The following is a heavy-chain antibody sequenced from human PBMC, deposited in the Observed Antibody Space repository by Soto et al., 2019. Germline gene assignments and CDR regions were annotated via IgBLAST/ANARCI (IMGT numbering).Heavy chain of an antibody. CDR2: MGGSVDSK. J-gene: IGHJ5*02. V-gene: IGHV3-23*01. D-gene: IGHD6-19*01. CDR3: ARDQISGWYDN. CDR1: GFAFGRYA. Sequence: EVQLLESGGGLVKPGGSLRLSCAASGFAFGRYALSWVRQAPGKGLEWVSAMGGSVDSKSYADSVKGRFTISRDDHKNTLFLEMNSLRPEDTAIYFCARDQISGWYDNWGQGTLVTVSS.